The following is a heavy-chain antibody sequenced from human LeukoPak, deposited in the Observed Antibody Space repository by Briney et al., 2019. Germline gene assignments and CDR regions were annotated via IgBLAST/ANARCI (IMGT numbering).Heavy chain of an antibody. J-gene: IGHJ6*03. CDR2: ITSGSDTI. D-gene: IGHD5-18*01. CDR1: GFSVSTYN. Sequence: GGSLRLSCATSGFSVSTYNMNWVGRAPGKGKEWVSFITSGSDTINYDDSVKGRFTVSRDNATNSLYLQMNSLRAEDPAVYSCARDVGIPSAAPDYYYCYYMDVWGIGTTVTVSS. V-gene: IGHV3-48*04. CDR3: ARDVGIPSAAPDYYYCYYMDV.